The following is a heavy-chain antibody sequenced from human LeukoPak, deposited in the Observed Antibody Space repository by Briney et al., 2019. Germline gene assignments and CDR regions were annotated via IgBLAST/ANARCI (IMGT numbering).Heavy chain of an antibody. Sequence: SETLSLTCTVSSRSFCSYYWRLVRQPAGRGLEWIGRIYTTGKTDYNPSLKSRLTMSVDTSKRQFSHNLRSVTAARMDINFCPRQRYTAGHYFLDFWSQGTLVTVSS. V-gene: IGHV4-4*07. CDR3: PRQRYTAGHYFLDF. CDR2: IYTTGKT. CDR1: SRSFCSYY. D-gene: IGHD1-26*01. J-gene: IGHJ4*02.